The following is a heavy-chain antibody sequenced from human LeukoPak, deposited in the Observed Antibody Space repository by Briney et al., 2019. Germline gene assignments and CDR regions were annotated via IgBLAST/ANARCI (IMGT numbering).Heavy chain of an antibody. CDR3: AELGITMIGGV. Sequence: GESLRLSCEVTGFNFSIYSMNWVRQAPGKGLEWISYISIEGNSVYYADSVRGRFTISRDNAKNSLYLQMNSLRAEDTAVYYCAELGITMIGGVWGKGTTVTISS. J-gene: IGHJ6*04. D-gene: IGHD3-10*02. CDR2: ISIEGNSV. CDR1: GFNFSIYS. V-gene: IGHV3-48*04.